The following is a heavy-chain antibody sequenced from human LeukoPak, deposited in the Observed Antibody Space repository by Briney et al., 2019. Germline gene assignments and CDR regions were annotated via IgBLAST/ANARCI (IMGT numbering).Heavy chain of an antibody. V-gene: IGHV1-8*01. Sequence: ASVKLSCKASGYTFTSYDINWVRHATGQGLEWMGWMNPNSGNTGYAQKFQGRVTMTRNTSISTAYMELSSLRSEDTVVYYCARDYSGYDYWGQGTLVTVSS. D-gene: IGHD2-15*01. CDR2: MNPNSGNT. J-gene: IGHJ4*02. CDR3: ARDYSGYDY. CDR1: GYTFTSYD.